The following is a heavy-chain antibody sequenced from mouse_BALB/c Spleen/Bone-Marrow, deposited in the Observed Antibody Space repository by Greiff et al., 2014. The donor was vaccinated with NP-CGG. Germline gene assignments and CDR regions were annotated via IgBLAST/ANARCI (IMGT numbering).Heavy chain of an antibody. CDR1: GYTFTDYY. J-gene: IGHJ1*01. Sequence: EVQRVESGPELVKPGASVKMSCKASGYTFTDYYMKWVKQSHGKSLEWIGDNNPKNGDSFYNQKFKGKATLTVDKSSNTAYMQLDSLTSDDSAVYYCALGVRLYWFFDVWGAGTTVTVSS. D-gene: IGHD2-14*01. V-gene: IGHV1-26*01. CDR3: ALGVRLYWFFDV. CDR2: NNPKNGDS.